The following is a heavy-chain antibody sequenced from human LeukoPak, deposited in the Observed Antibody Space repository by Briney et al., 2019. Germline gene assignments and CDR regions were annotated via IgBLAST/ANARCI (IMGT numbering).Heavy chain of an antibody. Sequence: PSETLSLTCTVSGGSISSSSYYWGWIRQPPGKGLEWIGSIYYSGSTYYNPSLKSRVTISVDTSKNQFSLKLSSVTAADTAVYYCARQMAAVVFDPWRQGTLVTVSS. CDR1: GGSISSSSYY. CDR2: IYYSGST. CDR3: ARQMAAVVFDP. D-gene: IGHD5-24*01. J-gene: IGHJ5*02. V-gene: IGHV4-39*01.